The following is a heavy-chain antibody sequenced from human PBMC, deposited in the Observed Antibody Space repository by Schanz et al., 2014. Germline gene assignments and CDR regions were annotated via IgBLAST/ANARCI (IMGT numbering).Heavy chain of an antibody. Sequence: VQVVESGGGLVQPGGSLRLSCAASGFTFSDSWMHWVRQAPGKGLVWVSRTSNDGSFTTFADSVKGRFTISRDNAKNTLYLQMNSLRAEDTAVYYCVRDTDYHFDYWGQGALVTVSS. CDR2: TSNDGSFT. J-gene: IGHJ4*02. CDR3: VRDTDYHFDY. D-gene: IGHD4-17*01. V-gene: IGHV3-74*01. CDR1: GFTFSDSW.